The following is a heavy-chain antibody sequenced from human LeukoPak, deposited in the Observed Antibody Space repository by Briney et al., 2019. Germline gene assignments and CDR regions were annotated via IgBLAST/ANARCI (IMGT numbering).Heavy chain of an antibody. Sequence: GGSLRLSRAASGFTFSSYAMTWVRQAPGKGLEWVSSISGSGGSTYYADSVKGRFTISRDNSENTLYLQMNSLRVEDTALYYCAKESGYGDYGRLGHWGQGTLVTVSS. CDR1: GFTFSSYA. CDR2: ISGSGGST. CDR3: AKESGYGDYGRLGH. D-gene: IGHD4-17*01. V-gene: IGHV3-23*01. J-gene: IGHJ4*02.